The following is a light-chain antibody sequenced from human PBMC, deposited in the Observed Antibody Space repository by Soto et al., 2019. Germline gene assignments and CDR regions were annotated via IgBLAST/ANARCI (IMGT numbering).Light chain of an antibody. J-gene: IGKJ1*01. CDR1: QSVSSGY. V-gene: IGKV3-20*01. CDR2: GAS. CDR3: QHYGYSQWT. Sequence: EIVLTQSPGTLSLSPGERATLSCRASQSVSSGYLAWYQQKPGQAPRLLIYGASNRATDIPDRFSGSGSGTEFTLTITRLEPEDSAVYFCQHYGYSQWTFGQGTKVDNK.